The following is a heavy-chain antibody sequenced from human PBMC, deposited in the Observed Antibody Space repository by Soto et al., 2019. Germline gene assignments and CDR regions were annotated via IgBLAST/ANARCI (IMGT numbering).Heavy chain of an antibody. J-gene: IGHJ5*02. D-gene: IGHD1-26*01. V-gene: IGHV4-59*01. CDR2: IYYTGSI. CDR1: GGSINSSY. Sequence: PSETLSLTCAVSGGSINSSYWTWIRQPPGKGLEWIGDIYYTGSINYNPSLKSRVTMSIDTSKNQFSLKLTSVTAADTAVYYCARATKCEVLSWDLSWFDPWGQGTLVTVSS. CDR3: ARATKCEVLSWDLSWFDP.